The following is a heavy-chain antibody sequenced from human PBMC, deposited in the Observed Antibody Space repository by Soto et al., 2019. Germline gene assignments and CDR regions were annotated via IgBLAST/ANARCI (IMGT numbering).Heavy chain of an antibody. D-gene: IGHD3-3*01. CDR1: GGSISNYF. CDR3: ARGGQDFWSGPFDY. CDR2: IDNSGST. V-gene: IGHV4-4*07. Sequence: PSETLSLICTVSGGSISNYFCNWIRQPAGKGLEWIGRIDNSGSTNYNPSLKSRITMSADTPRNQFSLKLNSVTAADTAVYYCARGGQDFWSGPFDYWGQGALVTVSS. J-gene: IGHJ4*02.